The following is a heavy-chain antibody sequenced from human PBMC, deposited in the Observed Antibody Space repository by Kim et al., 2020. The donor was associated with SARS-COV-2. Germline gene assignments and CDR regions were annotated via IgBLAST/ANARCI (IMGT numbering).Heavy chain of an antibody. Sequence: ASVKVSCKFSGYTLIELSMHWVRQAPGKGLEGMGGFDPEDGETIYAQKFQGRVTMTEDTSTDTAYMELSSLRSEDTAVYYCATGPAGFGVVISWFDPWGQGTLVTVSS. D-gene: IGHD3-3*01. CDR1: GYTLIELS. J-gene: IGHJ5*02. V-gene: IGHV1-24*01. CDR2: FDPEDGET. CDR3: ATGPAGFGVVISWFDP.